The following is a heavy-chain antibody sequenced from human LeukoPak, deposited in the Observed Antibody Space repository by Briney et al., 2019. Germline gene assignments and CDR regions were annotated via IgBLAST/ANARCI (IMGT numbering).Heavy chain of an antibody. V-gene: IGHV3-23*01. J-gene: IGHJ4*02. D-gene: IGHD1-7*01. Sequence: GGSLRLSCAASGFTVSSNYMSWVRQAPGKGLEWVSAISGSGGSTYYADSVKGRFTISRDNSKNTLYLQMNSLRAEDTAVYYCAKSRRTTWDYWGQGTLVTVSS. CDR3: AKSRRTTWDY. CDR2: ISGSGGST. CDR1: GFTVSSNY.